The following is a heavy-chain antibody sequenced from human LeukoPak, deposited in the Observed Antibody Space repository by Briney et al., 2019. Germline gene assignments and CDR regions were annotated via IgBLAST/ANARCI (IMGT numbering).Heavy chain of an antibody. CDR3: ASQGGLDY. V-gene: IGHV3-21*01. Sequence: GGSLRLSCAAAGFSFSSYTMNWLRQAPGKGLEWVSSITSGSSYIYYADSVRGRFTISRDNANSSLYLQMNSLRAEDTALYYCASQGGLDYWGQGTLVTVSS. CDR2: ITSGSSYI. CDR1: GFSFSSYT. D-gene: IGHD2-15*01. J-gene: IGHJ4*02.